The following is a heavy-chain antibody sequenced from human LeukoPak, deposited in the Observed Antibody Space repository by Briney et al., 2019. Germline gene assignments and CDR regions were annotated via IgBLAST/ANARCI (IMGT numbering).Heavy chain of an antibody. CDR3: ARGLVDWELPKGYIDS. J-gene: IGHJ4*02. CDR2: INHSGST. D-gene: IGHD1-26*01. V-gene: IGHV4-34*01. Sequence: SETLSLTCAVYGGSFSGYYWSWIRQPPGKGLEWIGEINHSGSTNYNPSLKSRVTISVDTSKTHFSLRLSSVTAADTAVYFCARGLVDWELPKGYIDSWGQGTLVTVSS. CDR1: GGSFSGYY.